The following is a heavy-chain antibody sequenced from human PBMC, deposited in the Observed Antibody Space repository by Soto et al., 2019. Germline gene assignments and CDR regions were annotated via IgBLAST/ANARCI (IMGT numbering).Heavy chain of an antibody. CDR3: XLXXXSSSGWXXXFDI. CDR1: GGSISSGDYY. D-gene: IGHD6-19*01. J-gene: IGHJ3*02. CDR2: IYYSGST. V-gene: IGHV4-30-4*01. Sequence: SETLSLTCTVSGGSISSGDYYWSWIRQPPGKGLEWIGYIYYSGSTYYNPSLKSRVTISVDTSKNQFSLKLSSVTAADTAVYXXXLXXXSSSGWXXXFDIWGQGTMVTVSS.